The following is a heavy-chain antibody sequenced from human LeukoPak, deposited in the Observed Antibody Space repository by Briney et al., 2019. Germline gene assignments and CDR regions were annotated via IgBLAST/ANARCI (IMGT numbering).Heavy chain of an antibody. J-gene: IGHJ3*02. Sequence: GGSLRLSCAASGFTFSSYSMHWVRQAPGKGLEWVAVISYDGSNKYYADSVKGRFTISRDNSKNTLYLQMNSLRAEDTAVHYCAGDSGYSYGFQPFDIWGQGTMVTVSS. CDR1: GFTFSSYS. D-gene: IGHD5-18*01. CDR2: ISYDGSNK. V-gene: IGHV3-30*03. CDR3: AGDSGYSYGFQPFDI.